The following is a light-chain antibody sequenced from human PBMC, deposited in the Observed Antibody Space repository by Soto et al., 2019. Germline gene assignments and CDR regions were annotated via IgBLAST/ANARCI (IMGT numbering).Light chain of an antibody. J-gene: IGKJ1*01. Sequence: DIQMTQSPSTLSASVGDRVTITCRASQSISSWLAWYQQEPGKAPKLLIYKASDLESGVPSRFSGSGSGTEFTLTISSLQPDDFATYYCQHYNSYLWTFGQGTKVDIK. V-gene: IGKV1-5*03. CDR3: QHYNSYLWT. CDR1: QSISSW. CDR2: KAS.